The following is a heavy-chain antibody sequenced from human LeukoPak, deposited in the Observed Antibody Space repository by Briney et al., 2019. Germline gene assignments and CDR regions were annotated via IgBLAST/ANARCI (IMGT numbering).Heavy chain of an antibody. D-gene: IGHD6-19*01. V-gene: IGHV4-38-2*02. CDR2: IYHSGST. J-gene: IGHJ4*02. CDR3: ARESRLSSGWYMDY. CDR1: RYSISSGYY. Sequence: PSETLSLTCGVSRYSISSGYYWGWIRPPPGKGLEWIGTIYHSGSTYYNPSLKSRVTISVDTSKNQFSLKLSSVTAADTAVYYCARESRLSSGWYMDYWGQGTLVTVSS.